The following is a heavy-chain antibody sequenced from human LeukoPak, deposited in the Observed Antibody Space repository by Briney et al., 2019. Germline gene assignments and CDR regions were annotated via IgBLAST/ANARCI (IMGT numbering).Heavy chain of an antibody. Sequence: GGSLRLSCAASGFTFSSYAMSWVSQAHGKGLEWVSAISGSGGSTYYAYSVKGRFTISIDNAKNTLYLQMNSLRAEDTAVYYCAKPQWLRSGPSDYWCQGTLVTVSS. CDR2: ISGSGGST. CDR1: GFTFSSYA. CDR3: AKPQWLRSGPSDY. V-gene: IGHV3-23*01. D-gene: IGHD5-12*01. J-gene: IGHJ4*02.